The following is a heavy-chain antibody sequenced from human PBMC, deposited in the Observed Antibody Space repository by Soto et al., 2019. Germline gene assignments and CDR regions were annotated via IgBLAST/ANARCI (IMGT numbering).Heavy chain of an antibody. CDR2: ISSSSSTI. CDR1: GFTFRSYS. D-gene: IGHD6-13*01. Sequence: PGGSLRLSCAASGFTFRSYSMNWGRQAPGKGLEWVSYISSSSSTIYYADSVKGRFTISRDNVKNSLYLQMNSLRAEDTAVYYCARHPERIAQIGWFDPWGQGTLVTVSS. CDR3: ARHPERIAQIGWFDP. J-gene: IGHJ5*02. V-gene: IGHV3-48*04.